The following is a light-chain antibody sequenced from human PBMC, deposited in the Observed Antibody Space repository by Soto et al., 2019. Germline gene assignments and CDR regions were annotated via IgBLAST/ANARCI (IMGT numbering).Light chain of an antibody. Sequence: EIVMTQSPATLSASPGERATLSCRASQSVSSNLAWYQQKPGQPPRLLIYSASTRAPGIPARVSGGGSGTQFSLTISSLQSEDFALYYCHQYNEWPRGTFGPGTKVDIK. CDR2: SAS. J-gene: IGKJ1*01. CDR1: QSVSSN. CDR3: HQYNEWPRGT. V-gene: IGKV3D-15*01.